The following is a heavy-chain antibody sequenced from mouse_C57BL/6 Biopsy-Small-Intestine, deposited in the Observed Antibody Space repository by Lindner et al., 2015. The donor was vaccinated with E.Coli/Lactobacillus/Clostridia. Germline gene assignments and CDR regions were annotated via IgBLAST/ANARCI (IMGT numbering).Heavy chain of an antibody. V-gene: IGHV14-2*01. CDR1: GFNIKDYY. CDR2: IDPEDGET. CDR3: AREFITTVVYYFDY. J-gene: IGHJ2*01. D-gene: IGHD1-1*01. Sequence: VQLQESGAELVKPGASVKLSCTASGFNIKDYYMHWVKQRTEQGPEWIGKIDPEDGETKYAPKFQGKATMTADTSSNTAYLQLSSLTSEDTAVYYCAREFITTVVYYFDYWGQGTTLTVSS.